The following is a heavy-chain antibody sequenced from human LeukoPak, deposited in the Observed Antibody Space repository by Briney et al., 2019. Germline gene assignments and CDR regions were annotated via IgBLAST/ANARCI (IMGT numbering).Heavy chain of an antibody. D-gene: IGHD6-19*01. Sequence: SETLSLTCAVHGGSFSGYFWSWVRQPPGKGLEWIGEITHSGNTNYNSSLKSRVTISVDTSNNQFSLKLNSVTAADTSVYYCARRIGYSSAWPHWYFDLWAVAPSSLSP. CDR2: ITHSGNT. J-gene: IGHJ2*01. V-gene: IGHV4-34*01. CDR3: ARRIGYSSAWPHWYFDL. CDR1: GGSFSGYF.